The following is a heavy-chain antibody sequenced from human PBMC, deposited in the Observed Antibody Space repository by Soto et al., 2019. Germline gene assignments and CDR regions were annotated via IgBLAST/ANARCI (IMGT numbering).Heavy chain of an antibody. CDR2: VSFDEKKK. Sequence: GGSLRLSCAASGFAFGNYAMHWVRQAPGKGLEWVAVVSFDEKKKYYADSVKGRFTISRDNDKNTLYLQLNSLRVEDTAIYYCARGSGSGYYFDYDYWGQGTLVTVSS. J-gene: IGHJ4*02. V-gene: IGHV3-30*04. CDR1: GFAFGNYA. D-gene: IGHD3-22*01. CDR3: ARGSGSGYYFDYDY.